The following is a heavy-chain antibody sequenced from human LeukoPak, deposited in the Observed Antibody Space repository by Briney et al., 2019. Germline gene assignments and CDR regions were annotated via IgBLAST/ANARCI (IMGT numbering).Heavy chain of an antibody. CDR2: IYYSGST. CDR3: AREGLGYYDSSGDAFDI. V-gene: IGHV4-59*01. Sequence: SETLSLTCTVSGGSISSYYWSWIRQPPGKGLEWIGYIYYSGSTNYNPSLKSRVTISVDTSKNQFSLKLSPVTAADTAVYYCAREGLGYYDSSGDAFDIWGQGTMVTVSS. CDR1: GGSISSYY. D-gene: IGHD3-22*01. J-gene: IGHJ3*02.